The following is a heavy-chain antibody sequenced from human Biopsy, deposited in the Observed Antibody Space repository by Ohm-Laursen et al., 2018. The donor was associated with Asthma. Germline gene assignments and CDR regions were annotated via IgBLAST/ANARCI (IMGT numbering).Heavy chain of an antibody. CDR1: GFTFSSYG. CDR3: ARDWKGYCTGGVCYPDY. CDR2: IWYDGSNK. D-gene: IGHD2-8*02. J-gene: IGHJ4*02. Sequence: SSLRLSCTASGFTFSSYGMHWVRQAPGKGLEWVAVIWYDGSNKYYADSVKGRFTISRDNSKNTLYLQMNSLRAEDTAVYYCARDWKGYCTGGVCYPDYWGQGTLVTVSS. V-gene: IGHV3-33*01.